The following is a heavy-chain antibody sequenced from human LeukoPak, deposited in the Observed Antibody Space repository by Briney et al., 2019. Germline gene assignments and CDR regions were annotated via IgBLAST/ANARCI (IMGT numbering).Heavy chain of an antibody. J-gene: IGHJ4*02. V-gene: IGHV3-33*01. CDR2: IWNDGGNK. D-gene: IGHD3-3*02. CDR1: GFTFSSYG. CDR3: ARGNGHMFGYSDN. Sequence: GGSLRLSCAASGFTFSSYGMHWVRQAPGKGLGWVAVIWNDGGNKHYLDSVKGRFTISRDNSKNTLYLQMASLRAEDTAVYYCARGNGHMFGYSDNWGQGTLVTVSS.